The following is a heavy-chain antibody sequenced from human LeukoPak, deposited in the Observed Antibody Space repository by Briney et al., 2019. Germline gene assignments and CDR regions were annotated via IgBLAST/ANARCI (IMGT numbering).Heavy chain of an antibody. D-gene: IGHD3-22*01. Sequence: ASVKVSCKASGYTFTSHYMHWVRQAPAQGLEWMGIINPSGGSTSYAQKFQGRVTMTRETSTSMVYMELSSLRSEDTAVYYCASGSGFLYYYDSSGYTPNNAFDIWGQGTMVTVSS. CDR3: ASGSGFLYYYDSSGYTPNNAFDI. CDR1: GYTFTSHY. V-gene: IGHV1-46*01. J-gene: IGHJ3*02. CDR2: INPSGGST.